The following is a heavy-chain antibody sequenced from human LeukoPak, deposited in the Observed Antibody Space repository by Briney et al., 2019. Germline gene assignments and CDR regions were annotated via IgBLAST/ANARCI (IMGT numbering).Heavy chain of an antibody. D-gene: IGHD6-13*01. CDR1: GGSISSGGYY. Sequence: EPSQTLSPPCTVSGGSISSGGYYWSWMRPHPGKGLEWIGYIYYSGSTYYNPSLKSRVTISVDTSKNQFSLKLSSVTAADTAVYYCASATEEQQLSGWGQGTLVTVSS. V-gene: IGHV4-31*03. J-gene: IGHJ4*02. CDR2: IYYSGST. CDR3: ASATEEQQLSG.